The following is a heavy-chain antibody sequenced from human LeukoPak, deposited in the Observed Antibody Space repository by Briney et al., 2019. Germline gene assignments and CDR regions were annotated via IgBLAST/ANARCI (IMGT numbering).Heavy chain of an antibody. CDR3: AKARPPLRLGELSLDY. J-gene: IGHJ4*02. CDR1: GFTFSSYS. Sequence: GGSLRLSCAASGFTFSSYSMNWVRQAPGKGLEWVSSISSSSSYIYYADSVKGRFTTSRDNAKNSLYLQMNSLRAEDTAVYYCAKARPPLRLGELSLDYWGQGTLVTVSS. D-gene: IGHD3-16*02. CDR2: ISSSSSYI. V-gene: IGHV3-21*01.